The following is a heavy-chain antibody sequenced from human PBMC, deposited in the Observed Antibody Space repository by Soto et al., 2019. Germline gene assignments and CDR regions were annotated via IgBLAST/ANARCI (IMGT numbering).Heavy chain of an antibody. CDR1: GGSIRSDRYY. CDR2: IFYSGRA. Sequence: LCGGSIRSDRYYWTWIHQPPGKGLEWIGYIFYSGRAYYNPSLESRVTISIDTSQNQFSLRLTSVTGADTAVYYCARTDYGSGSPINWGLGTRVTVSS. V-gene: IGHV4-30-4*01. J-gene: IGHJ4*02. CDR3: ARTDYGSGSPIN. D-gene: IGHD3-10*01.